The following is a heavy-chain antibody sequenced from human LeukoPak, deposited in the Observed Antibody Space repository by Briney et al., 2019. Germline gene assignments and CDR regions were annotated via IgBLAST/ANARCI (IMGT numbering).Heavy chain of an antibody. CDR1: GFTFSSYS. CDR2: ISGSSSYI. V-gene: IGHV3-21*01. J-gene: IGHJ3*01. D-gene: IGHD3-10*01. Sequence: PGGSLRLSCAASGFTFSSYSMNWVRQAPGKGLEWVSSISGSSSYIYYADSVKGRFTISRDNAKNSLYLQMNSLRAEDTAVYYCARDSTYYYGSGSYRAAGPWGQGTMVTVSS. CDR3: ARDSTYYYGSGSYRAAGP.